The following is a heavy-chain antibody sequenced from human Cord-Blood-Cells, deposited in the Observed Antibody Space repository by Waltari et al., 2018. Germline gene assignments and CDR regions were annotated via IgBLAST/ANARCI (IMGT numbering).Heavy chain of an antibody. V-gene: IGHV4-34*01. CDR1: GGSFSGYY. Sequence: QVQLQQWGAGLLKPSETLSLTCAVYGGSFSGYYWSWIRQPPGKGLERIGEINHSGSTNYTPSLKSRVTISVDTSKNQVSLKLSSVTAADMAVYYCARGGVLRFLEWLLPPYYFDYWGQGTLVTVSS. D-gene: IGHD3-3*01. CDR3: ARGGVLRFLEWLLPPYYFDY. J-gene: IGHJ4*02. CDR2: INHSGST.